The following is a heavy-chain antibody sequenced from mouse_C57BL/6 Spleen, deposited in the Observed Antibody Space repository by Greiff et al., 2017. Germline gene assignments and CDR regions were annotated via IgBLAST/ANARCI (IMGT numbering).Heavy chain of an antibody. CDR3: ARDQGYGYDWYAMDY. V-gene: IGHV5-16*01. CDR2: INYDGSST. CDR1: GFTFSDYY. Sequence: EVQLVESEGGLVQPGSSMKLSCTASGFTFSDYYMACVRQVPVQGLEWVANINYDGSSTYYLDSLKSRFIISRDNAKNSLYLQMSSLKSEDTATYYCARDQGYGYDWYAMDYWGQGTSGTVSS. J-gene: IGHJ4*01. D-gene: IGHD2-2*01.